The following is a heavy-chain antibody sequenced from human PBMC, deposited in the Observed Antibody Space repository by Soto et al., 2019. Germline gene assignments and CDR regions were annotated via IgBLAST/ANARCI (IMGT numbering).Heavy chain of an antibody. V-gene: IGHV4-34*01. CDR3: AQMVRGVIPWGYYYYYMDV. D-gene: IGHD3-10*01. Sequence: PSETLSLTCAVYGGSFSGYYWSWIRQPPGKGLEWIGEINHSGSTNYNPSLKSRVTISVDTSKNQFSLKLSSVTAADTAVYYCAQMVRGVIPWGYYYYYMDVWGKGTTVTVSS. CDR1: GGSFSGYY. J-gene: IGHJ6*03. CDR2: INHSGST.